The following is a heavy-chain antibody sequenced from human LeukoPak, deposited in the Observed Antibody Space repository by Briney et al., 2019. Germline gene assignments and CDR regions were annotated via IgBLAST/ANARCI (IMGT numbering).Heavy chain of an antibody. CDR1: GGSFSGYY. Sequence: SETLSLTCAVYGGSFSGYYWSWIRQPPGKGLEWIGEINHSGSTNYNPSLKSRVTISVDTSKNQFSLRLSSVTAADTAVYYCARGPVASWFDPWGQGTLVTVSS. CDR2: INHSGST. J-gene: IGHJ5*02. V-gene: IGHV4-34*01. D-gene: IGHD2-2*01. CDR3: ARGPVASWFDP.